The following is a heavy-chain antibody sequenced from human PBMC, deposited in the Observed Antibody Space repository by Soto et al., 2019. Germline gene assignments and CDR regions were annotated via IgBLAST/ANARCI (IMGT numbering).Heavy chain of an antibody. J-gene: IGHJ5*02. V-gene: IGHV3-74*01. CDR3: AREGMVVAATGWFDP. CDR1: GLTFSSYW. D-gene: IGHD2-15*01. CDR2: INSDGSST. Sequence: GGSLRLSCAASGLTFSSYWMHWVRQAPGKGLVWVSRINSDGSSTSYADSVKGRFTISRDNAKNTLYLQMNSLRAEDTAVYYCAREGMVVAATGWFDPWGQGTLVTVSS.